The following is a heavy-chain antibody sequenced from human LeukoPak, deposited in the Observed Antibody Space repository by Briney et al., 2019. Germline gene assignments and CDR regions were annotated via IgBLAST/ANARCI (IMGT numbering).Heavy chain of an antibody. Sequence: GRSLRLSCAASGFTFSSYGMHWVRQAPGKGLEWVAVIWYDGSNKYYADSVKGRFTISRDNSKNTLYLQMNSLRAEDTAVYYCARGQEMATILDYWGQGTLVTVSS. CDR2: IWYDGSNK. D-gene: IGHD5-24*01. V-gene: IGHV3-33*01. CDR1: GFTFSSYG. J-gene: IGHJ4*02. CDR3: ARGQEMATILDY.